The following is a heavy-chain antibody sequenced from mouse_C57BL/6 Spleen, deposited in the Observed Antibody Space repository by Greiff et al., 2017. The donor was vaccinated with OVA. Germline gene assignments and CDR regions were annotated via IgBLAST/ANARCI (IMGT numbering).Heavy chain of an antibody. Sequence: QVQLQQPGAELVKPGASVKVSCKASGYTFTSYWMHWVKQRPGQGLEWIGRIHPSASDTNYNQKFKGKATLTGDKSSSTAYMQLSSLTSEDSAVYYCARYYDYDGYYFDYWGKGTTLTVSS. D-gene: IGHD2-4*01. V-gene: IGHV1-74*01. CDR2: IHPSASDT. CDR3: ARYYDYDGYYFDY. J-gene: IGHJ2*01. CDR1: GYTFTSYW.